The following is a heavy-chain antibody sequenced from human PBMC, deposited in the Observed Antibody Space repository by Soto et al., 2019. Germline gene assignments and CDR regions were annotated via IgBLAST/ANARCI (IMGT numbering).Heavy chain of an antibody. V-gene: IGHV4-30-4*01. CDR3: ARVPPGSGTYFNYYYVMDV. J-gene: IGHJ6*02. Sequence: QVQLQESGPGLVKPSQTLSLSCTLSGDSISSGNYYWGWIRHSPGKGLEWIAYINDSGSNYWNQSLGGRITMSVDTWKNQFSLKLRSVTAADTAVYYCARVPPGSGTYFNYYYVMDVWGQGTTVTVSS. CDR2: INDSGSN. CDR1: GDSISSGNYY. D-gene: IGHD3-10*01.